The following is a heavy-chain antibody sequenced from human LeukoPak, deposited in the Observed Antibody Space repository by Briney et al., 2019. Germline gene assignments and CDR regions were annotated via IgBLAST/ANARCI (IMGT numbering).Heavy chain of an antibody. CDR3: ASGQGGYYYDSSGYYSSDY. J-gene: IGHJ4*02. CDR1: GYTFTSYG. D-gene: IGHD3-22*01. V-gene: IGHV1-18*01. Sequence: ASVKVSCKASGYTFTSYGISWVRQAPGQGLEWMGWISAYNGNTNYAQKLQGRVTMTTDTSTSTAYMELRSLRSEDTAVYYCASGQGGYYYDSSGYYSSDYWGQGTLVTVSS. CDR2: ISAYNGNT.